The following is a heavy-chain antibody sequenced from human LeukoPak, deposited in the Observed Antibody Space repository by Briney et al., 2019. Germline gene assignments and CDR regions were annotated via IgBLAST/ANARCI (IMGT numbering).Heavy chain of an antibody. J-gene: IGHJ5*02. V-gene: IGHV3-66*01. D-gene: IGHD3-16*01. CDR3: ARGGNWFDP. Sequence: GGSLRLSCAASGFTFSSYEMNWVRQAPGKGLEWVSAIYSGGSTYYADSVKGRFTISRDNSKNTVYLQMNSLRAEDTAVYYCARGGNWFDPWGQGILVTVSS. CDR1: GFTFSSYE. CDR2: IYSGGST.